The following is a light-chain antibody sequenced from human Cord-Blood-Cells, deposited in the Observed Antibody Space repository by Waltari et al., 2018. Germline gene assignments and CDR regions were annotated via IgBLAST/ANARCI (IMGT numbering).Light chain of an antibody. Sequence: EIVLTQSPATLSLSPGERATLSCRASQSVSSYLAWYQQKPGQAPRLLIYDASNRATGIPARFSGSGSGTDFTLTISSLEPEDLAVYYYQQRSNWPITFGPGTKVDIK. CDR2: DAS. CDR1: QSVSSY. V-gene: IGKV3-11*01. J-gene: IGKJ3*01. CDR3: QQRSNWPIT.